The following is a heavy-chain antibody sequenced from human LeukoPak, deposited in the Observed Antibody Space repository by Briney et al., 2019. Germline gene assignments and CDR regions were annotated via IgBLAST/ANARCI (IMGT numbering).Heavy chain of an antibody. CDR1: GYSISSGYY. CDR2: IYHSGST. Sequence: SETLSLTCTVSGYSISSGYYWGWIRQPPGKGLEWIGSIYHSGSTYYNPSLKSRVTISVDTSKNQFSLKLSSVTAADTAVYYCARDRHYYDSSGYYPLDYWGQGTLVTVSS. V-gene: IGHV4-38-2*02. J-gene: IGHJ4*02. CDR3: ARDRHYYDSSGYYPLDY. D-gene: IGHD3-22*01.